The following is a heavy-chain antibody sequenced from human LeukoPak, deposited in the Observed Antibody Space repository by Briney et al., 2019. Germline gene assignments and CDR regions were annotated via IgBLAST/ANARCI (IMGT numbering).Heavy chain of an antibody. D-gene: IGHD2-8*01. CDR2: IYYSGST. CDR3: ARTLRSYYYYMDV. Sequence: PSETLSLTCTVSGGFISSSSYYWGWIRQPPGKGLEWIGSIYYSGSTYYNPSLKSRVTISVDTSKNQFSLKLSSVTAADTAVYYCARTLRSYYYYMDVWGKGTTVTVSS. V-gene: IGHV4-39*07. CDR1: GGFISSSSYY. J-gene: IGHJ6*03.